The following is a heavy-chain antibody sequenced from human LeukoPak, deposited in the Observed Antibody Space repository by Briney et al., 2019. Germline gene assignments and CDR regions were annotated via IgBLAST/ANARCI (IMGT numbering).Heavy chain of an antibody. J-gene: IGHJ6*03. CDR2: ISTSSSYI. V-gene: IGHV3-21*06. D-gene: IGHD3-16*01. CDR1: GFTFSTFA. CDR3: ARGGDHPTFLFQYMDV. Sequence: GGSLRLSCAASGFTFSTFAMIWVRQPPGKGLEWVSSISTSSSYIYYADSVKGRFTISRDNAKNSLFLQMNSLRAEDTAVYYCARGGDHPTFLFQYMDVWGKGTTVTVSS.